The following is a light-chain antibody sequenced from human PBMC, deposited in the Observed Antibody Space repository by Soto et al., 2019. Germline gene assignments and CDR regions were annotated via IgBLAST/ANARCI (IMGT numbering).Light chain of an antibody. CDR2: RAS. V-gene: IGKV1-5*03. CDR3: QHYDSYSGT. Sequence: DIQMTQSPSTQSASVGDRVTITCRASQSINSWLAWYQQKPGKAPRLLIYRASSLEGGVPSRFSGSGSGAEFTLTISSLQPDDFATYYCQHYDSYSGTFGPGTKVDIK. CDR1: QSINSW. J-gene: IGKJ3*01.